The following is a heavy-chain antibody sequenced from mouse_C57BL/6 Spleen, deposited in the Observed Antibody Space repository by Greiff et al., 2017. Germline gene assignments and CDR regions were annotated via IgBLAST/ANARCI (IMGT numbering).Heavy chain of an antibody. Sequence: VQLKESGPGLVKPSQSLSLTCSVTGYSITSGYYWNWIRQFPGNKLEWMRYISYDGSNNYNPSLKNRISITRDTSKNQFFLKLNSVTTEDTATYYCARDYYGSSYYFDYWGQGTTLTVSS. CDR1: GYSITSGYY. J-gene: IGHJ2*01. CDR2: ISYDGSN. V-gene: IGHV3-6*01. D-gene: IGHD1-1*01. CDR3: ARDYYGSSYYFDY.